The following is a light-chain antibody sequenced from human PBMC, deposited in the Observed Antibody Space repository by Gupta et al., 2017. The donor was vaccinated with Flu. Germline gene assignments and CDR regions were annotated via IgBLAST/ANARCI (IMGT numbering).Light chain of an antibody. V-gene: IGKV3-20*01. J-gene: IGKJ1*01. CDR2: VAS. CDR3: QQYGSPPQT. CDR1: QSVSSSY. Sequence: IVLTQSPGTLSLSPGERATLSCRASQSVSSSYLAWYQQKPGQAPRLLIYVASSRATGIPDRFSGSGSGTDFTLTISRLEPEDFAVYYCQQYGSPPQTFGQGTKVEIK.